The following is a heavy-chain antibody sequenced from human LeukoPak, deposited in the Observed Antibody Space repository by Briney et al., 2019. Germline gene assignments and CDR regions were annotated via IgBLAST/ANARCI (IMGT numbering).Heavy chain of an antibody. V-gene: IGHV3-23*01. CDR2: ITGSGRGT. Sequence: TGGSLTLSCTASGLTFSNYATTWVRQAPGKGLDSVSSITGSGRGTYYADSVKGRFSVSRDNSQNTVFLHMNSLRADDTALYYCSKDPNGDYVGAFDMWGPGTMVTVSS. CDR3: SKDPNGDYVGAFDM. D-gene: IGHD4-17*01. CDR1: GLTFSNYA. J-gene: IGHJ3*02.